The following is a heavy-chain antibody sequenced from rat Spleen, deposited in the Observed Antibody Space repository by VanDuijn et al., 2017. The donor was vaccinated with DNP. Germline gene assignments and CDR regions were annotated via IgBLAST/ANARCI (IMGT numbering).Heavy chain of an antibody. CDR1: GITFSDYY. CDR2: ISYDGGST. V-gene: IGHV5-20*01. Sequence: EVQLVEAGGSLVQPGRALKLSCAASGITFSDYYMAWVRQAPTKGLEWVAAISYDGGSTYYRDSVKGRFTISRDNAKSSLYLQMVSLRSEDTATYYCTTGLYWGQGVMVTVSS. CDR3: TTGLY. J-gene: IGHJ2*01.